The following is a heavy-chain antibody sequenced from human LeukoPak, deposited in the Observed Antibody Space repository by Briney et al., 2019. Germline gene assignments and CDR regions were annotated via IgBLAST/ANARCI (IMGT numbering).Heavy chain of an antibody. V-gene: IGHV4-61*01. CDR2: IYYSGST. D-gene: IGHD6-19*01. Sequence: SETLSLTCTVSGGSVSSGSYYWSWIRQPPGKGLEWIGYIYYSGSTNYNPSLKSRVTISVDTSKNQFSLKLSSVTAADTAVYYCASHSDGSGWYGEGLDYWGQGTPVTVSS. CDR1: GGSVSSGSYY. J-gene: IGHJ4*02. CDR3: ASHSDGSGWYGEGLDY.